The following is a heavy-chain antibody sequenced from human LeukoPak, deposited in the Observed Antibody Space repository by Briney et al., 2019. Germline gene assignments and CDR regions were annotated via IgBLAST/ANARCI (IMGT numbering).Heavy chain of an antibody. J-gene: IGHJ4*02. CDR1: GFIFSTYS. Sequence: GGSLRLSCAASGFIFSTYSMNWVRQAPGKGLEWVSSISGSSTYIYHADSVKGRFTISRDNAKNSLYLQMNSLRAEDTAVYYCARDRFGDYNFDYWGQGTLVTVSS. D-gene: IGHD4-17*01. V-gene: IGHV3-21*01. CDR3: ARDRFGDYNFDY. CDR2: ISGSSTYI.